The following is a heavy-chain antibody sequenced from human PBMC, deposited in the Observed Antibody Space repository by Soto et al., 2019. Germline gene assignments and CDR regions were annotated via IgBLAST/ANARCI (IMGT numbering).Heavy chain of an antibody. CDR2: IYPGDSDT. D-gene: IGHD2-15*01. V-gene: IGHV5-51*01. CDR3: AIRLCRGGSCYPYYFGY. Sequence: PVQPQRISYNGAGYSFVSYWSRWILQMTGKGLAWLGIIYPGDSDTRYGPSFQGQVTISADKSSSTAYLQWSSLKASDTAMYYCAIRLCRGGSCYPYYFGYRGQRTLGTVPS. J-gene: IGHJ4*02. CDR1: GYSFVSYW.